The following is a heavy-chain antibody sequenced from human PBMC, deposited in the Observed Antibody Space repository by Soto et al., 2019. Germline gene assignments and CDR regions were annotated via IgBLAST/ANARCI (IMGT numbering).Heavy chain of an antibody. Sequence: EVQLLESGGGLAQPGASLRLSCAASGFTFSNYAMSWVRQAPGKGLEWVSSITGSGDYTYYADSGKGPFTISRDNSKNTLYLQMNSLRAGDTAVYYCAKARYFDSTGYLYYFDCWGQGTLITVSS. V-gene: IGHV3-23*01. CDR1: GFTFSNYA. CDR3: AKARYFDSTGYLYYFDC. J-gene: IGHJ4*02. D-gene: IGHD3-22*01. CDR2: ITGSGDYT.